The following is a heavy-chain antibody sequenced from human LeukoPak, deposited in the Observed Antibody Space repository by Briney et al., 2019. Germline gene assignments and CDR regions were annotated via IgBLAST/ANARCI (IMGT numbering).Heavy chain of an antibody. CDR3: AKLREWELPDLFDY. V-gene: IGHV3-23*01. Sequence: GGSLRLSCAASGFTFSTYGMSWVRQAPGKGLEWVSGISGSGGSRFYTDSVKGRFTISRDNSKNTLYLQMNSLRAEDTAVYYCAKLREWELPDLFDYWGQGTLVTVSS. CDR1: GFTFSTYG. CDR2: ISGSGGSR. D-gene: IGHD1-26*01. J-gene: IGHJ4*02.